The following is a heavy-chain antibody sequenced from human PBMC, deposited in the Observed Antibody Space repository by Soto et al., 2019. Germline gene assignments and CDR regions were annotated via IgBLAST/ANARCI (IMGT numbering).Heavy chain of an antibody. CDR1: GFTFTIYA. V-gene: IGHV3-23*01. Sequence: VGSLGLSCAASGFTFTIYAMSWVRQAPGKGPEWVSAINGVGDSTHYADSVKGRFTISRDNSKNTLFLQMNSLRAEDTAVYYCARNPSYFDSPQDWGQGTKVTVSS. D-gene: IGHD3-22*01. J-gene: IGHJ3*01. CDR3: ARNPSYFDSPQD. CDR2: INGVGDST.